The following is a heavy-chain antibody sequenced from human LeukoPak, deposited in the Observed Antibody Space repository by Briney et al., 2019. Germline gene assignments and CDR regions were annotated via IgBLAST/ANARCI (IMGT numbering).Heavy chain of an antibody. Sequence: ASVKVSCKASGYTFTSYDINWVRQATGQGLEWMGWMSPNSGNTGYAQKFQGRVTITRNTSISTAYMELSSLRSEDTAVYYCARGRGGGGDYYYYYMDVWGKGTTVTVSS. CDR3: ARGRGGGGDYYYYYMDV. CDR1: GYTFTSYD. D-gene: IGHD2-21*01. J-gene: IGHJ6*03. V-gene: IGHV1-8*03. CDR2: MSPNSGNT.